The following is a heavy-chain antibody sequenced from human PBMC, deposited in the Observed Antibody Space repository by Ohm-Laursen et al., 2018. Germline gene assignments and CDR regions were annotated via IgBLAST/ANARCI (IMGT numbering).Heavy chain of an antibody. CDR1: GFTFSNYA. CDR3: AKGVEMEFYYYYYGMDV. Sequence: GSLRLSCTASGFTFSNYAMTWVRQAPGKGLEWVSAISGSGGSTYYADSVKGRFTISRDNSKNKLYVQMNSLRAEDTAVYYCAKGVEMEFYYYYYGMDVCGQGTTVTVSS. D-gene: IGHD5-24*01. V-gene: IGHV3-23*01. CDR2: ISGSGGST. J-gene: IGHJ6*02.